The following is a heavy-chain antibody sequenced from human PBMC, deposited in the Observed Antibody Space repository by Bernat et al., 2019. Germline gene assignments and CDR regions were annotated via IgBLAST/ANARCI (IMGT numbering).Heavy chain of an antibody. CDR3: AKDSLYSSGWYGVGD. V-gene: IGHV3-30*18. CDR2: ISHDRNTL. Sequence: QVHLVESGGGVVQPGRSLRLSCAASGFTFSSFGMHWARQAPGKGLEWVAAISHDRNTLYYADSVKGRFTISTDDSKNTLYLELDSLRAEDTAMYYCAKDSLYSSGWYGVGDWGQGTLVTVAS. CDR1: GFTFSSFG. J-gene: IGHJ4*02. D-gene: IGHD6-19*01.